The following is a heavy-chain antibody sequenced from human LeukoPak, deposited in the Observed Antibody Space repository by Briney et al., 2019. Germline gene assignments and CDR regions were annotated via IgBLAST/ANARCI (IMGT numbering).Heavy chain of an antibody. D-gene: IGHD6-19*01. J-gene: IGHJ6*03. V-gene: IGHV3-48*04. CDR1: GFTFSGYI. CDR3: AREISGIAVAGTGPYYYYYMDV. CDR2: IGTSGNTI. Sequence: GGSLRLSCAASGFTFSGYIMNWVRQAPGKGLEWVSFIGTSGNTIYYADSVKGRFTISRDNAKNSLYLQMNSLRAEDTALYYCAREISGIAVAGTGPYYYYYMDVWGKGTTVTVSS.